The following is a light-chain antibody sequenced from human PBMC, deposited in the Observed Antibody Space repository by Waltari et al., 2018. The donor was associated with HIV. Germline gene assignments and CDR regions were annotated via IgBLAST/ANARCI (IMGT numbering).Light chain of an antibody. V-gene: IGKV3-20*01. CDR1: QSVSSSY. CDR2: GAS. CDR3: HHYGDTFRDT. J-gene: IGKJ2*01. Sequence: EIVLTQSPGTLSLSPGVRATFSCRARQSVSSSYLSSYQQKPGHAPSLLIYGASTRATGITDRFSSSRSGTDFTLISSRLEPEDFAMDYCHHYGDTFRDTFGQGTKLEIK.